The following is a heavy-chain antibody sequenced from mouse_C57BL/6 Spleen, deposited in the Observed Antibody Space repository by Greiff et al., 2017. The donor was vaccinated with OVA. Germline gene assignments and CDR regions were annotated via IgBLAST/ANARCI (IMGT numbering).Heavy chain of an antibody. CDR3: ARREDYYAMDY. CDR2: IDPSDSYT. J-gene: IGHJ4*01. CDR1: GYTFTSYW. V-gene: IGHV1-59*01. Sequence: QVQLQQPGAELVRPGTSVKLSCKASGYTFTSYWMHWVKQRPGQGLEWIGVIDPSDSYTNYNQKFKGQATLTVDTSSSTAYMQLSSLTSEDSAVYYGARREDYYAMDYWGQGTSVTVSS.